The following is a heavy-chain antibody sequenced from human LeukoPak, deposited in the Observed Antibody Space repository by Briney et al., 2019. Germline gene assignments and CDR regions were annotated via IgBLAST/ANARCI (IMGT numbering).Heavy chain of an antibody. D-gene: IGHD3-22*01. CDR2: ISGAGDTT. CDR3: AKDLRRGPSNCYESSGYRPLDY. J-gene: IGHJ4*01. CDR1: GFTVSSSY. Sequence: GGSLRLSCAASGFTVSSSYMSWVRQAPGKGLEWVSSISGAGDTTYYADSVEGRFTISRDNSRKTMYLQMNNLRAEDTAVYYCAKDLRRGPSNCYESSGYRPLDYWGQGTLVTVSS. V-gene: IGHV3-23*01.